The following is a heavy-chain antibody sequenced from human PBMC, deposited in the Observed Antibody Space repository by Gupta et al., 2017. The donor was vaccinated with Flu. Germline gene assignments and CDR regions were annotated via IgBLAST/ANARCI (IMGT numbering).Heavy chain of an antibody. CDR2: ISNDGNNK. J-gene: IGHJ4*02. CDR1: GFIFSNYA. CDR3: AGANIAALIDY. D-gene: IGHD6-13*01. Sequence: QVQLVESGGGVVQPGRSLRLSCAASGFIFSNYAMHWVRQAPGKGLEWLSVISNDGNNKYYGDSVKGRFTISRDNSKNTLYLQMNSLRAEDTAVYYCAGANIAALIDYWGQGTLVTVSS. V-gene: IGHV3-30*04.